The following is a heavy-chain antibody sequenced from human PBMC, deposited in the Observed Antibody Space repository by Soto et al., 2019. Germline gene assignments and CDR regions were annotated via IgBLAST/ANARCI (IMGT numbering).Heavy chain of an antibody. Sequence: QVPLVQSGAEAKEPGASVKISCEASGYTFTNYALHWVRQAPGQRLEWMGWINTGNGNTKYSQKFEGRVTITRDTSASTAYMEVSSLTSEDTAVYYCVIRLGSGWFFDYWGQGALVTVSS. D-gene: IGHD6-19*01. J-gene: IGHJ4*02. V-gene: IGHV1-3*04. CDR1: GYTFTNYA. CDR2: INTGNGNT. CDR3: VIRLGSGWFFDY.